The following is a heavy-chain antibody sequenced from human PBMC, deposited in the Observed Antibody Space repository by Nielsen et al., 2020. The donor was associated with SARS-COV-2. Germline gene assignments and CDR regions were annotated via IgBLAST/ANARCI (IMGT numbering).Heavy chain of an antibody. V-gene: IGHV3-33*01. CDR1: GFTFSSYG. CDR3: ARGYYDILYAFDI. D-gene: IGHD3-9*01. J-gene: IGHJ3*02. CDR2: IWYDGSNE. Sequence: GGSLRLSCAASGFTFSSYGMHWVRQAPGKGLEWVAVIWYDGSNEYYADSVKGRFTISRDNSKNTLYLQMNSLRAEDTAVYYCARGYYDILYAFDIWGQGTMVTVSS.